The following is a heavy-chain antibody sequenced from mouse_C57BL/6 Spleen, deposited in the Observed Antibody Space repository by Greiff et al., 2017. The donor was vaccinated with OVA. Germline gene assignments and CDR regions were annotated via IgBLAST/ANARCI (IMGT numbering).Heavy chain of an antibody. Sequence: QVQLQQSGAELVRPGTSVKVSCKASGYAFTNYLIEWVKQRPGQGLEWIGVINPGSGGTNYHEKFKGKATLTADKSSSTAYMQLSSLTSEDSADYVSEREGDYGRDFDVWGTGTTVTVSS. CDR3: EREGDYGRDFDV. J-gene: IGHJ1*03. CDR2: INPGSGGT. D-gene: IGHD2-4*01. CDR1: GYAFTNYL. V-gene: IGHV1-54*01.